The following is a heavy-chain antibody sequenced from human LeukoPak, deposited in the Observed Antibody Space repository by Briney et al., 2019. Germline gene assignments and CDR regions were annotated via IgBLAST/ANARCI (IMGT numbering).Heavy chain of an antibody. Sequence: GGSLRLSCAASGFTFSSYEMNWVRQAPGKGLEWVSYISSSGSTIYYADSVKGRFTISRDNAKHSLYLQMNSLRAEDTAVYYCARDANTAMANFDYWGQGTLVTVSS. CDR1: GFTFSSYE. V-gene: IGHV3-48*03. D-gene: IGHD5-18*01. CDR3: ARDANTAMANFDY. J-gene: IGHJ4*02. CDR2: ISSSGSTI.